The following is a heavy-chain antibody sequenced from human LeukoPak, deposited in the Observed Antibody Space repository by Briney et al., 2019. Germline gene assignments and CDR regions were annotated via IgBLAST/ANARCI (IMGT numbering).Heavy chain of an antibody. CDR2: INPNSGGT. D-gene: IGHD3-3*01. CDR3: ARMEWLLHGLFDY. J-gene: IGHJ4*02. Sequence: ASVKVSCKASGGTFSSYAISWVRQAPGQGLEWMGWINPNSGGTNYAQKFQGRVTMTRDTSISTAYMELSRLRSDDTAVYYCARMEWLLHGLFDYWGQGTLVTVSS. V-gene: IGHV1-2*02. CDR1: GGTFSSYA.